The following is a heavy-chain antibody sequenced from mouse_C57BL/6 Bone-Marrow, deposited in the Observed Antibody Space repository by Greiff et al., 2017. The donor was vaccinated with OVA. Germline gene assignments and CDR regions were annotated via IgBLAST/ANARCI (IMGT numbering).Heavy chain of an antibody. V-gene: IGHV1-5*01. CDR3: RIYYYGSSWYFDV. J-gene: IGHJ1*03. Sequence: EVKLVESGTVLARPGASVKMSCKTSGYTFTSYWMHWVKQRPGQGLEWIGAIYPGNSDTSYNQKFKGKAKLTAVTSASTAYMELSSLTNEDSAVYYCRIYYYGSSWYFDVWGTGTTVTVSS. CDR2: IYPGNSDT. CDR1: GYTFTSYW. D-gene: IGHD1-1*01.